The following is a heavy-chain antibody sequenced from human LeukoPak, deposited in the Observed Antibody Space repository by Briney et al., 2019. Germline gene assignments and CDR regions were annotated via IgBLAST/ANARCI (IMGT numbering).Heavy chain of an antibody. V-gene: IGHV3-74*01. CDR2: INSDGSTT. Sequence: GGSLRLSCAASGFTFSTSWMHWVRQAPGKGLVWVSRINSDGSTTTYADSVKGRFAISRDNAKNTVYLQMNSLRAEDTAVYYCARAMISGSDYWGQGTLVTVSS. CDR3: ARAMISGSDY. J-gene: IGHJ4*02. D-gene: IGHD3-22*01. CDR1: GFTFSTSW.